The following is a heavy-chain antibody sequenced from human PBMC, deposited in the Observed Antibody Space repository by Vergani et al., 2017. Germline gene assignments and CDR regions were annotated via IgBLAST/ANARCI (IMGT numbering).Heavy chain of an antibody. CDR2: IYHSGST. J-gene: IGHJ5*02. D-gene: IGHD3-10*01. Sequence: QVQLQESGPGLVKPPGTLSLTCAVSGGSISSSNWWSWVRQPPGKGLEWIGEIYHSGSTNYNPSLKSRVTISVDKSKNQFSLKLSSVTAADTAVYYCARAGYYGSGSYSWWFDPWGQGTLVTVSS. CDR3: ARAGYYGSGSYSWWFDP. V-gene: IGHV4-4*03. CDR1: GGSISSSNW.